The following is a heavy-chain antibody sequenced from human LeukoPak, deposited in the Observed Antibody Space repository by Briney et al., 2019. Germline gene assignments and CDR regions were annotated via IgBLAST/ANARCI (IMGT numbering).Heavy chain of an antibody. V-gene: IGHV1-2*02. D-gene: IGHD6-19*01. CDR2: INPNSGGT. J-gene: IGHJ4*02. CDR1: GYTFTGYY. Sequence: ASVKVSCKASGYTFTGYYMHWVRQAPGQGLEWMGWINPNSGGTNYAQKFQGRVTMTRDTSISTACMELSRLRSDDTAVYYCATDIAVAGKGTYYFDYWGQGTLVTVSS. CDR3: ATDIAVAGKGTYYFDY.